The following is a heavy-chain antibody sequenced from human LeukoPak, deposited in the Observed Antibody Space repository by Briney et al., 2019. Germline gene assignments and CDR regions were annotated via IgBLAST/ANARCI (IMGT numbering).Heavy chain of an antibody. D-gene: IGHD3-22*01. CDR1: GFTFSNYW. V-gene: IGHV4-39*02. Sequence: GSLRLSCAASGFTFSNYWMNWTRQPPGKGLEWFGSISYSGGTAYNPSLRSRVTISVDTSKNQFSLKVNSVTAADTAVYYCAREVEYYDSSGYRPHAFDIWGQGTLVTVSS. J-gene: IGHJ3*02. CDR2: ISYSGGT. CDR3: AREVEYYDSSGYRPHAFDI.